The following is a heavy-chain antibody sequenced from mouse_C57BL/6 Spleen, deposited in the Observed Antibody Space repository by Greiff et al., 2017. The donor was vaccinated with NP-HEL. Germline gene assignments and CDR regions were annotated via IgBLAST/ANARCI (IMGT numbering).Heavy chain of an antibody. V-gene: IGHV1-64*01. J-gene: IGHJ2*01. Sequence: VQLQQSGAELVKPGASVKLSCKASGYTFNSYWMHWVKQRPGQGLEWIGMIHPNSGSTNYNEKFKSKATLTVDKSSSTAYMQLSSLTSEDSAVYYCARPDSSGYWGQGTTLTVSS. CDR3: ARPDSSGY. D-gene: IGHD3-2*02. CDR1: GYTFNSYW. CDR2: IHPNSGST.